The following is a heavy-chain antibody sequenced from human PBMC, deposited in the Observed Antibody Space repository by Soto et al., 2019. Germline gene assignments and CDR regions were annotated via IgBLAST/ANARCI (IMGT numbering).Heavy chain of an antibody. CDR3: ARAYSPGLFDP. D-gene: IGHD2-15*01. CDR1: GYTVTSYG. Sequence: GASVKVSCTASGYTVTSYGITGVRQAPGQGLEWMGWISANNGNTKYAQNFQGRVTMTTDTSTSTAYMELRSLRSDDTAVYYCARAYSPGLFDPWGQGTLVTVSS. V-gene: IGHV1-18*01. J-gene: IGHJ5*02. CDR2: ISANNGNT.